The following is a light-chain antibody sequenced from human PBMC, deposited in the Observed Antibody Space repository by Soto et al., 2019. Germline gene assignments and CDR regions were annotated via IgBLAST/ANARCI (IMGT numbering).Light chain of an antibody. CDR1: DSDVGGYDL. J-gene: IGLJ1*01. CDR3: CSYAGRSTYV. V-gene: IGLV2-23*01. Sequence: QSALTQPASVSGSPGQSITISCTGTDSDVGGYDLVSWYQQYPGKAPKLMIYEASERPSGVSNRFSGSKSGITASLTISGLQAEDEADYFCCSYAGRSTYVFGTGTKLTVL. CDR2: EAS.